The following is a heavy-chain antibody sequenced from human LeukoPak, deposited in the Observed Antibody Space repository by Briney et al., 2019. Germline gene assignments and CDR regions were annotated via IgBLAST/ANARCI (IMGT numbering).Heavy chain of an antibody. CDR3: ASDYFTYCGGDWCRSDAFDI. CDR2: INPNSGGT. D-gene: IGHD2-21*02. CDR1: GYTFTGYY. V-gene: IGHV1-2*02. J-gene: IGHJ3*02. Sequence: ASVKVSCKASGYTFTGYYMHWVRQAPGQGLEWMGWINPNSGGTNYAQKFQGRVTMTRDTSISTAYMELSRLRSDDTAVYYCASDYFTYCGGDWCRSDAFDIWGQGTMVTVSS.